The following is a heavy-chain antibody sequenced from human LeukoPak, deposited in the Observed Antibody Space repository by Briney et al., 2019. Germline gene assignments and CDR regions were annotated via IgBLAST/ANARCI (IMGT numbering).Heavy chain of an antibody. J-gene: IGHJ5*02. CDR2: ISGSGGST. Sequence: GGSLRLSCAASGFTFSSYAMSWVRQAPGKGLEWVSAISGSGGSTYYADSVKGRLTISRDNSKNTLYLQMNSLRAEDTAVYYCAKDSSPVVVVAGWFDPWGQGTLVTVSS. V-gene: IGHV3-23*01. D-gene: IGHD2-15*01. CDR1: GFTFSSYA. CDR3: AKDSSPVVVVAGWFDP.